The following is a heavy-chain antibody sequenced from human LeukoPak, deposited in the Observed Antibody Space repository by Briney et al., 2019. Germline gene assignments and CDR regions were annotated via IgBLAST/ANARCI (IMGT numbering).Heavy chain of an antibody. CDR2: ISWNSGSI. V-gene: IGHV3-9*01. J-gene: IGHJ5*02. CDR1: GFTFNNYA. D-gene: IGHD6-13*01. CDR3: AKDNSDSSSWHRYNWFDP. Sequence: GGSLRLSCAASGFTFNNYAMHWVRQAQGKGLEWVTVISWNSGSIDYADSVKGRFTISRDNAKNSLYLQMNSLRAEDTALYYCAKDNSDSSSWHRYNWFDPWGQGTLVTVSS.